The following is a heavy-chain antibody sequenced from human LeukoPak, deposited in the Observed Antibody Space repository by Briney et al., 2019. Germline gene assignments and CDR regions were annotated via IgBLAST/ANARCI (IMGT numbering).Heavy chain of an antibody. Sequence: GGSMRLSCAASGFTFSSYAMSWVRQAPGKGLEWVSAISGSGGSTYYADSVKGRFTISRDNSKNTLYLQMNSLRAEDTAVYYCAKDHRSGGSCYSDYWGQGTLVTVSS. CDR3: AKDHRSGGSCYSDY. V-gene: IGHV3-23*01. CDR2: ISGSGGST. CDR1: GFTFSSYA. D-gene: IGHD2-15*01. J-gene: IGHJ4*02.